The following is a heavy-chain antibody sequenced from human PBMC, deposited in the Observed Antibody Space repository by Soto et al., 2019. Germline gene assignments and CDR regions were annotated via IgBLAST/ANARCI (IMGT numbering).Heavy chain of an antibody. Sequence: AGGSLRLSCADSGFTFSNYAMSWVRQAPGKGLEWVSAISGSAGSTYYADSVKGRFTISRDNSKNTLYLQMNSLKTEDTAVYYCTTDFTMMAIWGQGTMVTVSS. CDR3: TTDFTMMAI. CDR2: ISGSAGST. J-gene: IGHJ3*02. CDR1: GFTFSNYA. V-gene: IGHV3-23*01. D-gene: IGHD3-22*01.